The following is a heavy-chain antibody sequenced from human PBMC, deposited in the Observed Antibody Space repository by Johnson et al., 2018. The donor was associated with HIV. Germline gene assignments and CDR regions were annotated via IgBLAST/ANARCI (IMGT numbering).Heavy chain of an antibody. J-gene: IGHJ3*02. V-gene: IGHV3-13*01. CDR3: AGGYGSGSGDAFDI. Sequence: VQLVESGGGLVQPGGSLRLSCAASGFTFSNYDMHWVRQITGKRLEWVSGIDTAGNTFYAGSVKGRFTISRENAKNSLYLQVHSLRAGDTALYYCAGGYGSGSGDAFDIWGQGTMVTVSS. CDR2: IDTAGNT. CDR1: GFTFSNYD. D-gene: IGHD3-10*01.